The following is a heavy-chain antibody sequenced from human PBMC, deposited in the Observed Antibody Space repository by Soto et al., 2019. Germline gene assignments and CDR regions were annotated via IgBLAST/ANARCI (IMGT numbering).Heavy chain of an antibody. J-gene: IGHJ6*02. Sequence: ASLNLYFKGAGYRYTIYYVDWGRLAPGQGLEWMGIINPDGGGTSYAQRFQGRVIMTRDTSTSTVFMDMSSLRSEDTAVYYCAVGGNYLSMDFWGHGITVTV. V-gene: IGHV1-46*01. CDR2: INPDGGGT. CDR1: GYRYTIYY. D-gene: IGHD4-4*01. CDR3: AVGGNYLSMDF.